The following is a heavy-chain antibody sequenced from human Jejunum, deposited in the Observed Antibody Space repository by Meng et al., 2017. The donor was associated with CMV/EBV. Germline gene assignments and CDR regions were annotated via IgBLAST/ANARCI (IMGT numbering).Heavy chain of an antibody. D-gene: IGHD5-12*01. CDR2: IYYLGGT. CDR3: ARDQATMITDAGLGYLWLDP. Sequence: SHYQWAWIRQPLGKGLEWIGSIYYLGGTLYNTSLKSRVTMSVDTSRNQFSLKLNSVTAADTAVYYCARDQATMITDAGLGYLWLDPWGQGTLVTVSS. V-gene: IGHV4-39*07. CDR1: SHYQ. J-gene: IGHJ5*02.